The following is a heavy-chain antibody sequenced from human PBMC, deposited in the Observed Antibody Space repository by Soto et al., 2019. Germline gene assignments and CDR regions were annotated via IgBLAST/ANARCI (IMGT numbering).Heavy chain of an antibody. V-gene: IGHV4-30-4*01. J-gene: IGHJ5*02. CDR3: ARGIAGPRGGFDP. Sequence: LSETLSLTCTVSGGSISSGDYYWSWIRQPPGKGLEWIGYNYYSGSTYYNPSLKSRVTISVDTSKNQFSLKLSSVTAADTAVYYCARGIAGPRGGFDPWGQGTLVTVSS. CDR1: GGSISSGDYY. CDR2: NYYSGST. D-gene: IGHD6-13*01.